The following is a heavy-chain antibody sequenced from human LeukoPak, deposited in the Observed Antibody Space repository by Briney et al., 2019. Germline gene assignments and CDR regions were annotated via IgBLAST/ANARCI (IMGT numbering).Heavy chain of an antibody. V-gene: IGHV3-33*01. CDR1: GFTFSSYG. CDR2: ICYDGSNK. CDR3: ARDPSSSGYNDAFDV. J-gene: IGHJ3*01. D-gene: IGHD3-22*01. Sequence: PARSLRLSCAASGFTFSSYGMHWVRQAPGKGLEWVALICYDGSNKYYADSVKGRFIISRDNSKNTLYLQMNSLRGEDTAVYYCARDPSSSGYNDAFDVWGQGTMVTVSS.